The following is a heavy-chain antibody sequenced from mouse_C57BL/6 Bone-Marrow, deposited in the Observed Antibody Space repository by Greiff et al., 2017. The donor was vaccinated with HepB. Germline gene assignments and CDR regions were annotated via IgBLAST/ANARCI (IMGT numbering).Heavy chain of an antibody. Sequence: EVQLQQSGPELVKPGASVKISCKASGYTFTDYYINWVKQSHGKSLEWIGDINPNNGGTSYNQKFKGKATLTVDKSSSTAYMELRSLTSEDSAVYYCARNHFDVWGTGTTVTVSS. CDR3: ARNHFDV. J-gene: IGHJ1*03. CDR2: INPNNGGT. V-gene: IGHV1-26*01. CDR1: GYTFTDYY.